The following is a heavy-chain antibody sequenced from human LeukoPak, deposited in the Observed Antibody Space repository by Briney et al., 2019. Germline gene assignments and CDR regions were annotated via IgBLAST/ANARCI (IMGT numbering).Heavy chain of an antibody. Sequence: GSLRLSCAASGFTFSSYAMSWVRQAPGKGLEWIGEINHSGSTNYNPSLKSRVTISVDTSKNQFSLKLSSVTAADTAVYYCARGRLLQPFDYWGQGTLVTVSS. CDR1: GFTFSSYA. D-gene: IGHD2-15*01. V-gene: IGHV4-34*01. CDR2: INHSGST. J-gene: IGHJ4*02. CDR3: ARGRLLQPFDY.